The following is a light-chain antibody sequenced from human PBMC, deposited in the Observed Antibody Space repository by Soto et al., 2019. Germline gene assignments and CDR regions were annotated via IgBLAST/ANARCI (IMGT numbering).Light chain of an antibody. CDR2: EAS. V-gene: IGKV3-15*01. J-gene: IGKJ1*01. Sequence: DIVMTQSPSTLSVSLGESSTLSCVSSQTVRSSFLAWYQQKPGQAPSLLIYEASTMTSGVPSRFSGSGSGTEFTLTINSLQSDDFAIYYCQQYSSYSLAFGEGTKVDIK. CDR1: QTVRSSF. CDR3: QQYSSYSLA.